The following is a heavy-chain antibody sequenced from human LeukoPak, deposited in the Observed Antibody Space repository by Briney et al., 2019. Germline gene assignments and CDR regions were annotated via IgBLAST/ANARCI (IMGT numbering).Heavy chain of an antibody. CDR3: ARHLRYCSGGTCYSYDAFDI. D-gene: IGHD2-15*01. CDR1: GVSISPYY. CDR2: IYNSGST. Sequence: PSETLSLTCSVSGVSISPYYWSWIRQPPGKGLEWIGYIYNSGSTNYNPSLKSRVTISVDTSKNQFSLRLSSVTAADTAIYYCARHLRYCSGGTCYSYDAFDIWGQGTMVTVSS. V-gene: IGHV4-59*08. J-gene: IGHJ3*02.